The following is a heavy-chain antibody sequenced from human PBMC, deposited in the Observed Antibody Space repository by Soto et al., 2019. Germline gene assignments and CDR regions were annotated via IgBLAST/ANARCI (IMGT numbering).Heavy chain of an antibody. J-gene: IGHJ4*02. Sequence: KPSETLSLTCAVSGGSISSSNWWSWVRQPPGKGLEWIGEIYHSGSTNYNPSLKSRVTISVDKSKNQFSLKLSSVTAADTAVYYCARGIAVAVSGLDYWGQGTLVTVSS. D-gene: IGHD6-19*01. V-gene: IGHV4-4*02. CDR2: IYHSGST. CDR1: GGSISSSNW. CDR3: ARGIAVAVSGLDY.